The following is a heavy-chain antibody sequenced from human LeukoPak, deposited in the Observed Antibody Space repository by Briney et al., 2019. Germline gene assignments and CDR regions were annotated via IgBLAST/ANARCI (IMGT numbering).Heavy chain of an antibody. CDR3: ARLGYDSGELDYDYYYIDV. CDR1: GDTFSNYA. J-gene: IGHJ6*03. V-gene: IGHV1-69*13. Sequence: GASVKVSCKASGDTFSNYAISWVRQAPGQGLEWMAVIIPVFAIADSAQKFQGRVTITADESTSTVYMEMSSLTSEDTAVYYCARLGYDSGELDYDYYYIDVWGKGTTVTVSS. CDR2: IIPVFAIA. D-gene: IGHD3-22*01.